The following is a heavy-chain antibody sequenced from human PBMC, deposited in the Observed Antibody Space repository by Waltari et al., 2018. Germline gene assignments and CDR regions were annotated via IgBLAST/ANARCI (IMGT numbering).Heavy chain of an antibody. D-gene: IGHD6-13*01. Sequence: QVQLQESGPGLVKPSQTLSLTCTVSGGSISSGSYYWSWIRQPAGKGLEWIGRIYTSGGTNYNPSLKSRVTISVDTSKNQFSLKLSSVTAADTAVYYCARGTVQQQLVVFDYWGQGTLVTVSS. CDR2: IYTSGGT. V-gene: IGHV4-61*02. CDR1: GGSISSGSYY. J-gene: IGHJ4*02. CDR3: ARGTVQQQLVVFDY.